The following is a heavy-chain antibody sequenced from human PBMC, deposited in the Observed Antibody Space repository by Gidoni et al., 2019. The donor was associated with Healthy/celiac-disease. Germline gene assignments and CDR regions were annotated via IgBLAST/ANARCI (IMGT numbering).Heavy chain of an antibody. CDR2: ISGSGGST. J-gene: IGHJ4*02. V-gene: IGHV3-23*01. CDR1: GIPFIRYA. Sequence: EVQLLESGGGLVQPGGSLRLSCAAPGIPFIRYAMSWVRQAPGKGLEWVSAISGSGGSTYYADSVKGRFTISRDNSKNTLYLQMNSLRAEDTAVYYCAKASIVVVITTLFDYWGQGTLVTVSS. CDR3: AKASIVVVITTLFDY. D-gene: IGHD3-22*01.